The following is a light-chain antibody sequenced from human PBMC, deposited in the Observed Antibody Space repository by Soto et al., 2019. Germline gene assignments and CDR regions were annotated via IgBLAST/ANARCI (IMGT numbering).Light chain of an antibody. J-gene: IGKJ1*01. CDR3: QQYIGWPRT. CDR1: QSVTSS. CDR2: GAS. Sequence: EIAMTQSPDTLYMSPGERATLTCRASQSVTSSLAWYQQKPGQAPRLLISGASARATDIPARFSGSGYGTEFTLTISSLQSEDFAVYFCQQYIGWPRTFGQGTKVDIK. V-gene: IGKV3-15*01.